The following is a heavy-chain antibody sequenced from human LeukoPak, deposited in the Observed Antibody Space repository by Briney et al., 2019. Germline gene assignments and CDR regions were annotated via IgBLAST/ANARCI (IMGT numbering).Heavy chain of an antibody. Sequence: PGRSLRLSCAASGFIFSNYAMHWVRQAPGKGLEWVAVISYEGNNKYYVDSVKGRFTISRDNSKNTLYLQMNSLRAEDTAVYYCARDSSGSYNWFDPWGQGTLVTVSS. CDR1: GFIFSNYA. V-gene: IGHV3-30-3*01. CDR2: ISYEGNNK. J-gene: IGHJ5*02. CDR3: ARDSSGSYNWFDP. D-gene: IGHD6-19*01.